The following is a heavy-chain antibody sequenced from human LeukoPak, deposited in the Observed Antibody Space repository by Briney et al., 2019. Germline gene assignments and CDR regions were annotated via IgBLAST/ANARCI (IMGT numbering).Heavy chain of an antibody. D-gene: IGHD5-18*01. CDR3: AGQGGYTNVYPFDS. J-gene: IGHJ4*02. V-gene: IGHV4-59*08. Sequence: SETLSLTCSVSGGSIRSYYWSWIRQPPGNGLEWIGYIDYTGSTNYNPSLKSRVSISGDTSKNQFSLKLTSVTAADTAVYYCAGQGGYTNVYPFDSWGPGTLVTVSS. CDR1: GGSIRSYY. CDR2: IDYTGST.